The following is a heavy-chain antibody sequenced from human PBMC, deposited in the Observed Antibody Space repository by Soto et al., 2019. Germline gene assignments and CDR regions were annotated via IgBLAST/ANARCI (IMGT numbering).Heavy chain of an antibody. D-gene: IGHD2-2*02. CDR2: ISSSGSTI. CDR3: ARNLRFFIVVVPAAIRDTAYGMDV. J-gene: IGHJ6*02. CDR1: GFTFSSYE. V-gene: IGHV3-48*03. Sequence: GGSLRLSCAASGFTFSSYEMNWVRQAPGKGLEWVSYISSSGSTIYYADSVKGRFTISRDNAKNSLYLQMNSLRAEDTAVYYCARNLRFFIVVVPAAIRDTAYGMDVWGQGTTVTVSS.